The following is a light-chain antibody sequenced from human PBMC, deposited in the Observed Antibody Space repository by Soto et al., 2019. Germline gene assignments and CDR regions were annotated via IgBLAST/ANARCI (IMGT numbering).Light chain of an antibody. Sequence: PQSPATLSVPPGERVTISCMASQGVSTNFAWYQQKPGQAPRLLIYGASTMDTAVPARFTASGSGTEFTLTISSLQSEDFAVYYCQQYNTWPRTFGQGTKVDIK. V-gene: IGKV3-15*01. CDR3: QQYNTWPRT. CDR2: GAS. CDR1: QGVSTN. J-gene: IGKJ1*01.